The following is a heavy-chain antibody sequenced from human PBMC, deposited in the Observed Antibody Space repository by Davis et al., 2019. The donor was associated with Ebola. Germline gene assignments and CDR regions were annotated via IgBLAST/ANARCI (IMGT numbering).Heavy chain of an antibody. CDR3: TGGNSPDY. Sequence: GGSLRLSCAASGCTFSGSAMHWVRQASGKGLEWVGRIRSKANSYATAYAASVKGRFTISRDDSKNTAYLQMNSLKTEDTAVYYCTGGNSPDYWGQGTLVTVSS. CDR2: IRSKANSYAT. V-gene: IGHV3-73*01. CDR1: GCTFSGSA. J-gene: IGHJ4*02. D-gene: IGHD4-23*01.